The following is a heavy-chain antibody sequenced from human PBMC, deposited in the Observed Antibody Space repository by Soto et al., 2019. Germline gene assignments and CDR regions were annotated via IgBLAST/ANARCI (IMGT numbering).Heavy chain of an antibody. V-gene: IGHV1-2*04. CDR1: GYTFTGYY. CDR3: ARGEGVPAAIDYFDY. J-gene: IGHJ4*02. D-gene: IGHD2-2*01. Sequence: ASVKVSCKASGYTFTGYYMHWVRQAPGQGLEWMGWINPNSGGTNYAQKFQGWVTMTRDTSISTAYMELSRLRSDDTAGYYCARGEGVPAAIDYFDYWGQGTLVTVSS. CDR2: INPNSGGT.